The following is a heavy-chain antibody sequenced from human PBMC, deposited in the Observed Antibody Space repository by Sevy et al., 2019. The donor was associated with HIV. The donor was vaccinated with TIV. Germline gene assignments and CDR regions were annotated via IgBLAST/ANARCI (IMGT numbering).Heavy chain of an antibody. Sequence: GGSLRLSCAASGFTFSSYSMNWVRQAPGKGLEWVSSISSSSSYIYYAHSVKGRFTISRDNAKNSLYLQMNSLRAEDTAVYYCLVGARDYYYGMDVWGQGTTVTVSS. CDR2: ISSSSSYI. CDR3: LVGARDYYYGMDV. D-gene: IGHD1-26*01. V-gene: IGHV3-21*01. CDR1: GFTFSSYS. J-gene: IGHJ6*02.